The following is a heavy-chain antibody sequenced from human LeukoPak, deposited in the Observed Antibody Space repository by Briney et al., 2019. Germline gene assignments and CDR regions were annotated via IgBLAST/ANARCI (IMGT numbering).Heavy chain of an antibody. Sequence: GASLQISCQCPGSIFSYYWIGWVRPLPGKGLEWMGSIYPGDSDTKYSPSFQGQVTISADKSISTAYLQWSSLKASDTAIYYCARSPGSGNRFDPWGQGTPVTVSS. J-gene: IGHJ5*02. D-gene: IGHD2-15*01. CDR1: GSIFSYYW. CDR3: ARSPGSGNRFDP. CDR2: IYPGDSDT. V-gene: IGHV5-51*01.